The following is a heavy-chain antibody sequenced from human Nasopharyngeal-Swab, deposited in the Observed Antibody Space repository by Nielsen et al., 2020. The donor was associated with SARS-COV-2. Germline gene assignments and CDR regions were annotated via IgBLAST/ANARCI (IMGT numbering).Heavy chain of an antibody. CDR2: ISSSGSTI. CDR1: GFTFSDYY. CDR3: ARDQTTVTTFYGMDV. D-gene: IGHD4-17*01. V-gene: IGHV3-11*01. Sequence: GGSLRLSCAASGFTFSDYYMSWIRQAQGKGLEWVSYISSSGSTIYYADSVKGRFTISRDNAKNSLYLQMNSLRAEDTAVYYCARDQTTVTTFYGMDVWGQGTTVTVSS. J-gene: IGHJ6*02.